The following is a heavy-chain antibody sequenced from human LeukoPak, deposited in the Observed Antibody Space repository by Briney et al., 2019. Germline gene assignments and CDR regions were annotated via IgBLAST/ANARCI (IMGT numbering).Heavy chain of an antibody. CDR2: IQSKTDGGTI. J-gene: IGHJ4*02. CDR3: STLMVRGIINI. D-gene: IGHD3-10*01. Sequence: GGSLRLSCAASGFTFSNAWMSWVRQAPGKGLEWVGRIQSKTDGGTIEYAAPVKGRFSISRDDSKTTLFLQMNSLKTEDTGVYYCSTLMVRGIINIWGKGTLVTVSS. CDR1: GFTFSNAW. V-gene: IGHV3-15*01.